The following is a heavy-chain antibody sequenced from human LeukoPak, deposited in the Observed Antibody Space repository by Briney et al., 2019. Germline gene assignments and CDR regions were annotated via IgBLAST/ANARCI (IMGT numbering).Heavy chain of an antibody. CDR2: ISSSSSYT. Sequence: GGSLRLSCAASGFTFSDYYMSWIRQAPGKGLEWVSYISSSSSYTNYADSVKGRFTISRDNAKNSLYLQMNSLRAEDTAVYYCASHGEGRSYYYGMDVWGLGTTVTVSS. CDR1: GFTFSDYY. D-gene: IGHD4-17*01. CDR3: ASHGEGRSYYYGMDV. J-gene: IGHJ6*02. V-gene: IGHV3-11*06.